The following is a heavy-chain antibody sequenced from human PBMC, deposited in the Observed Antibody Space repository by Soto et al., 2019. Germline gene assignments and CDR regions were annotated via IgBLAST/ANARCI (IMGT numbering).Heavy chain of an antibody. J-gene: IGHJ6*02. CDR3: ARDTGTVADNYYYGMDV. V-gene: IGHV1-18*01. D-gene: IGHD6-19*01. CDR2: ISAYNGNT. Sequence: ASVKVSCKASGYTFTSYGISWVRQAPGQGLEWMGWISAYNGNTNYAQKLQGRVTITRDTSASTAYMELSSLRSEDTAVYYCARDTGTVADNYYYGMDVWGQGTTVTVSS. CDR1: GYTFTSYG.